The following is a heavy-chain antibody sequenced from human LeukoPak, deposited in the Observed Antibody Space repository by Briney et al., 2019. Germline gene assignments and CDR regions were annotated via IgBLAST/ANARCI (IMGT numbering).Heavy chain of an antibody. CDR3: AKGRGSSWYGD. D-gene: IGHD6-13*01. Sequence: ASVTVSCKASGYTFTIYDINWVRQATGQGLEWMGWMNPNSGNTGYAQKFQGRVTMTRNTSISTAYMELSSLRSDDTAVYYCAKGRGSSWYGDWGQGTPVTVSS. CDR2: MNPNSGNT. CDR1: GYTFTIYD. V-gene: IGHV1-8*01. J-gene: IGHJ4*02.